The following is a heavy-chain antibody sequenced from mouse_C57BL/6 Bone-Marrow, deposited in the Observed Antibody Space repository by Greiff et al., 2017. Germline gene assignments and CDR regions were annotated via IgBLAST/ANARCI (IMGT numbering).Heavy chain of an antibody. CDR1: GFTFSDFY. V-gene: IGHV7-1*01. CDR3: ARDVVYYDYDDYAMDY. CDR2: SRNKANDYTT. Sequence: EVQLVESGGGLVQSGRSLRLSCATSGFTFSDFYMEWVRQAPGKGLEWIAASRNKANDYTTEYSASVKGRFIVSRDTSQSILYLQMNALRAEDTAIYYCARDVVYYDYDDYAMDYWGQGTSVTVSS. D-gene: IGHD2-4*01. J-gene: IGHJ4*01.